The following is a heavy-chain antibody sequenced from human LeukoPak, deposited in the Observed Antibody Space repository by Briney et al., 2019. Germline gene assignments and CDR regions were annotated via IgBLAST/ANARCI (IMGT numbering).Heavy chain of an antibody. Sequence: ASVKVSCKASGYTFTSYDINWVRQATGQGLEWMGWMNPNSGNTGYAQKFQGRVTITRNTSISTAYMELSSLRSDDTAVYYCARGTYGSWRFVGAFDIWGQGTMVTVSS. CDR3: ARGTYGSWRFVGAFDI. J-gene: IGHJ3*02. V-gene: IGHV1-8*03. CDR1: GYTFTSYD. D-gene: IGHD6-13*01. CDR2: MNPNSGNT.